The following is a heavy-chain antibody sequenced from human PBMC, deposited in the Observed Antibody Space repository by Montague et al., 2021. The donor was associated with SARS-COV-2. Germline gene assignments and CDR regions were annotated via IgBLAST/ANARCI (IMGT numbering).Heavy chain of an antibody. Sequence: SKTLSLTCAVYSGSFSGYYWSWIRQPPGKGLEWIGEINHSGSTNYNPSLKSRVTISVDTSKNQFSLKLSSVTAADTAVYYCARVRAVPAAMRIFSLGRSYYGMDVWGQGTTVTVSS. CDR1: SGSFSGYY. CDR3: ARVRAVPAAMRIFSLGRSYYGMDV. D-gene: IGHD2-2*01. J-gene: IGHJ6*02. CDR2: INHSGST. V-gene: IGHV4-34*01.